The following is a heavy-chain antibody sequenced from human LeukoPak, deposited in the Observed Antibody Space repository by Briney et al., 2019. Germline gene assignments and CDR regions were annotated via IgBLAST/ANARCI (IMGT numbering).Heavy chain of an antibody. Sequence: ASVKVSCKASGYTFTSYAMNWVRQAPGQGLEWMGWINTNTGNPTYAQGFTGRFVFSLDTSVSTAFLQISSLKAEDTAVYYCARTGIYGDPPYFYYGMDVWGQGTTVTVSS. CDR3: ARTGIYGDPPYFYYGMDV. V-gene: IGHV7-4-1*02. D-gene: IGHD4-17*01. CDR2: INTNTGNP. J-gene: IGHJ6*02. CDR1: GYTFTSYA.